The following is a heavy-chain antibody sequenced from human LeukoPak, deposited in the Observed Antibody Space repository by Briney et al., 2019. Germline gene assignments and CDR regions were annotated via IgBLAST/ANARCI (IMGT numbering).Heavy chain of an antibody. CDR2: VYPDNSKT. CDR1: GYPFNIYW. J-gene: IGHJ3*02. D-gene: IGHD1-26*01. V-gene: IGHV5-51*01. Sequence: GEPLKISFQGSGYPFNIYWIAWVRPVPGEGLEWMGIVYPDNSKTIYSPSFQGQVTFSADKSISTAYLQWSSLKASDTAMYYCARLSGGSSLRNDASHIWGQGTTVTVSS. CDR3: ARLSGGSSLRNDASHI.